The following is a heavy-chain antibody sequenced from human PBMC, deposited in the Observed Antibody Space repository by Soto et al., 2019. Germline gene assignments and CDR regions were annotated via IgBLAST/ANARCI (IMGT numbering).Heavy chain of an antibody. V-gene: IGHV1-3*01. J-gene: IGHJ4*02. CDR3: ARPRAYYDILTGYYNPFATDY. Sequence: ASVKVSCKASGYTFTSYAMHWVRQAPGQRLEWMGWINAGNGNTKYSQKFQGRVTITRDTSASTAYMELSSLRSEDTAVYYCARPRAYYDILTGYYNPFATDYWGQGTLVTVSS. D-gene: IGHD3-9*01. CDR1: GYTFTSYA. CDR2: INAGNGNT.